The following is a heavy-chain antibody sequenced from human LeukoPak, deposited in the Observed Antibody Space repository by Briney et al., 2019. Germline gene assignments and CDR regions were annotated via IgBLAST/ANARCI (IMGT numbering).Heavy chain of an antibody. D-gene: IGHD3-22*01. Sequence: SVKVSCKASGGTFSSYAISWVRQAPGQGLEWMGGIIPIFGTANYAQKFQGRVTITTDESTSTTYMELSSLRSEDTAVYYCAREADRVVVIGSDAFDIWGQGTMVTVSS. CDR1: GGTFSSYA. CDR2: IIPIFGTA. V-gene: IGHV1-69*05. J-gene: IGHJ3*02. CDR3: AREADRVVVIGSDAFDI.